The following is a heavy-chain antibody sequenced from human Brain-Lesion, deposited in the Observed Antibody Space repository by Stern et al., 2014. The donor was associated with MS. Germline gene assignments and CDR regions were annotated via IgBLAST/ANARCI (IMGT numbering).Heavy chain of an antibody. V-gene: IGHV1-24*01. CDR3: ATLSPGAGGNYYRHFDY. J-gene: IGHJ4*02. D-gene: IGHD1-26*01. CDR2: FDPEDGET. Sequence: VQLVESGAEVKKPGASVKVSCKVSGYTLTELSMHWVRQAPRKGLEWMGGFDPEDGETTSAQKFQGRVTMTEDTSTDTAYMELSSLRSEDTAVYYCATLSPGAGGNYYRHFDYWGQGTLVTVSS. CDR1: GYTLTELS.